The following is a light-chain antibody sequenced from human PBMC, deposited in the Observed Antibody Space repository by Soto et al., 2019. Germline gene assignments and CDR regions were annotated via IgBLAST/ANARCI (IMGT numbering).Light chain of an antibody. V-gene: IGKV1-9*01. CDR2: GAS. CDR3: QQLNSFPIP. J-gene: IGKJ3*01. CDR1: QGIANF. Sequence: IQLTQSPSSLSASVGDRVTISCRASQGIANFLAWYQQKPGKAPKLLIYGASTLQSGVPSRFSGSGSGKDFTLTISSQQPEDFATYYCQQLNSFPIPFGPGTKVDIK.